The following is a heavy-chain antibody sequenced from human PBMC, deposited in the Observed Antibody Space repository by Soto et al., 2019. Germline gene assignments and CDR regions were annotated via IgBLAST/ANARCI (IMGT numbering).Heavy chain of an antibody. Sequence: ESLKISCKGSGYSFTSYWISWVRQMPGKGLEWMGRIDPSDSYTNYSPSFQGHVTISADKSISTAYLQWSSLKASDTAMYYCARPFYDSSGYYFIGMDVWGQGTTVTVSS. J-gene: IGHJ6*02. D-gene: IGHD3-22*01. CDR2: IDPSDSYT. CDR1: GYSFTSYW. CDR3: ARPFYDSSGYYFIGMDV. V-gene: IGHV5-10-1*01.